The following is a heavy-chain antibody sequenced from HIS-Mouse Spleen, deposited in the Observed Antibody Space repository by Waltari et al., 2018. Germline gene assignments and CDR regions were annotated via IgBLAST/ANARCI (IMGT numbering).Heavy chain of an antibody. D-gene: IGHD6-19*01. V-gene: IGHV3-30*18. CDR1: GFPFSSYG. Sequence: QVQLVESGGGVVRPGRSLRLSCAASGFPFSSYGFHWVRQAPGKGLEWVAVISYDGSNKYYADSVKGRFTISRDNSKNTLYLQMNSLRAEDTAVYYCAKASSGWLDYWGQGTLVTVSS. CDR3: AKASSGWLDY. J-gene: IGHJ4*02. CDR2: ISYDGSNK.